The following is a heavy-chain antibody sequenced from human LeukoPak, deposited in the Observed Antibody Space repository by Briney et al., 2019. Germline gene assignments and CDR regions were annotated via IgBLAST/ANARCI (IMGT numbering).Heavy chain of an antibody. CDR2: IYYSGST. Sequence: SETLSLTCTVSGGSISSSSYYWGWIRQPPGKGLEWIGYIYYSGSTNYNPSLKSRVTISVDTSKNQFSLKLSSVTAADTAVYYCARAVGATMDYWGQGTLVTVSS. V-gene: IGHV4-61*05. J-gene: IGHJ4*02. CDR3: ARAVGATMDY. D-gene: IGHD1-26*01. CDR1: GGSISSSSYY.